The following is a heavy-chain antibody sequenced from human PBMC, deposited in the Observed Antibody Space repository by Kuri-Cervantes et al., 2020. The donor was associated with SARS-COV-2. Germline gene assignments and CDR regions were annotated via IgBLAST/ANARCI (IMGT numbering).Heavy chain of an antibody. CDR1: GGSLSYYY. CDR2: INHSGST. V-gene: IGHV4-34*01. D-gene: IGHD3-16*01. J-gene: IGHJ4*02. CDR3: ARSLFYFDY. Sequence: SETLSLTCEVYGGSLSYYYWSWVRQPPGKGLEWIGEINHSGSTNYNPSLKSRVTISVDTSKNQFSLKLSSVTAADTAVYYCARSLFYFDYWGQGTLVTVSS.